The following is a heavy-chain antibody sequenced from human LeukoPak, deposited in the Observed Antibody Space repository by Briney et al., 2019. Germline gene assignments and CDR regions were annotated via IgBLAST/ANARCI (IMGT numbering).Heavy chain of an antibody. V-gene: IGHV3-23*01. CDR2: IGGSSGST. CDR3: AKMKGPGLYYLYSMDV. CDR1: GFTFTGFA. Sequence: PGGSLRLSCAASGFTFTGFAMSWVRQAPGKGPEWVSRIGGSSGSTYYADSVKGRFTISRDNSKKTLYLQMNSLRADDTAVYYCAKMKGPGLYYLYSMDVWGKGTTVIVSS. J-gene: IGHJ6*03.